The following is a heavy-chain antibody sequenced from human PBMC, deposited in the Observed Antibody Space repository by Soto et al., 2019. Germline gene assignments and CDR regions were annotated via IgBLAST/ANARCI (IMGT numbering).Heavy chain of an antibody. CDR3: ARGGVGATRGAFDI. V-gene: IGHV3-21*01. J-gene: IGHJ3*02. CDR2: ISSSSSYI. Sequence: PGGSLRLSCAASGFTFSSYSMNWVRQAPGKGLEWVSSISSSSSYIYYADSVKGRFTISRDNAKNSPYLQMNSLRAEDTAVYYCARGGVGATRGAFDIWGQGTMVTVSS. D-gene: IGHD1-26*01. CDR1: GFTFSSYS.